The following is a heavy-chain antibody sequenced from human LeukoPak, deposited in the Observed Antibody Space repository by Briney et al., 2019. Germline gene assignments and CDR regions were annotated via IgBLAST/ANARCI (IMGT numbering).Heavy chain of an antibody. J-gene: IGHJ3*02. V-gene: IGHV1-18*01. CDR3: AIYDSSGPNPPDAFDI. Sequence: ASVKVSCKASGYTFTSYGISWVRQALGQGLEWMGWIRAYNGNTNYAQKLQGRVTMTTDTSTSTAYMELRSLRSDDTAVYYCAIYDSSGPNPPDAFDIWGQGTMVTVSS. CDR2: IRAYNGNT. CDR1: GYTFTSYG. D-gene: IGHD3-22*01.